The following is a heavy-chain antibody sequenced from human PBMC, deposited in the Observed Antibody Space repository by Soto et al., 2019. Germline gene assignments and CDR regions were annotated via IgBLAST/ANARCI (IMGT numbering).Heavy chain of an antibody. D-gene: IGHD1-1*01. CDR2: INHSGSP. CDR3: ATANWSHHYFDP. CDR1: GGSFSGYY. V-gene: IGHV4-34*01. J-gene: IGHJ5*02. Sequence: SETLSLTCAVYGGSFSGYYWSWLRQPPGKGLEWIGEINHSGSPNYNPSLKSRVTISVDTSKNQFSLKMTSVTAADTAVYYCATANWSHHYFDPWGQGTLVTVS.